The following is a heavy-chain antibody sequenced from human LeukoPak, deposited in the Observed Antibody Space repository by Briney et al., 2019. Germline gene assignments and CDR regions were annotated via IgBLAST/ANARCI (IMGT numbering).Heavy chain of an antibody. CDR2: INDRGIAT. CDR1: GFTFSSYW. V-gene: IGHV3-23*01. Sequence: PGGSLRLSCAASGFTFSSYWMSWVRQAPGKGLEWVSTINDRGIATYYADSVKGRFTISRDNSKNTLSLQVSSLRAEDTAIYYCAKGLKTAVGPYKGYHYYMDVWGKGTTVTVSS. D-gene: IGHD5-18*01. J-gene: IGHJ6*03. CDR3: AKGLKTAVGPYKGYHYYMDV.